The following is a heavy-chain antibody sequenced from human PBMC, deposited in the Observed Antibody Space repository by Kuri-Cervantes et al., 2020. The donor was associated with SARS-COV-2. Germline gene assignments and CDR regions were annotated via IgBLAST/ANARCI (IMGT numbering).Heavy chain of an antibody. CDR1: GFTFSSYA. D-gene: IGHD5-24*01. CDR3: GKEGGHNEIDY. CDR2: ISYDGRNK. Sequence: GGSLRLSCAVSGFTFSSYAMHWVRQAPGKGLEWVAVISYDGRNKYYADSVKGRFTISRDNSKNTLYLQMNSLRAEDTAVYYCGKEGGHNEIDYWGQGTLVTVSS. V-gene: IGHV3-30-3*02. J-gene: IGHJ4*02.